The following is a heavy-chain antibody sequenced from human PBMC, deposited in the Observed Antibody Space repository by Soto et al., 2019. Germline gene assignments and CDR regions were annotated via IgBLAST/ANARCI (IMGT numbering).Heavy chain of an antibody. Sequence: SETLSLTCNVSGGQNISFNYYWPWIRQPPGKGLEWVGHISYRGTTFYNPSLKSLATVAMDTSKSQFSLKRASVTAADTSVYYCARAEGTDTWCSEFDYWGQGTLVTVSS. CDR2: ISYRGTT. CDR1: GGQNISFNYY. D-gene: IGHD5-18*01. V-gene: IGHV4-30-4*01. J-gene: IGHJ4*02. CDR3: ARAEGTDTWCSEFDY.